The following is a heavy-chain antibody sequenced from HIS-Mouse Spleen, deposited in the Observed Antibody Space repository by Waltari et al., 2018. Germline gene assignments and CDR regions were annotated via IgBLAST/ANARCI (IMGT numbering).Heavy chain of an antibody. Sequence: QVQLVQSGAEVKKPGSSVKVSCKASGGTFSSYALSWVRQAPGQGLEWMGRIIPILGIANYAQKFQGRVTITADKSTSTAYMELSSLRSEDTAVYYCARDQMETGDPDYWGQGTLVTVSS. V-gene: IGHV1-69*04. CDR1: GGTFSSYA. CDR2: IIPILGIA. J-gene: IGHJ4*02. D-gene: IGHD7-27*01. CDR3: ARDQMETGDPDY.